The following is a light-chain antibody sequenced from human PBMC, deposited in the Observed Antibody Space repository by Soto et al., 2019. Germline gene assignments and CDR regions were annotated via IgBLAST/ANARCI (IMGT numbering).Light chain of an antibody. CDR3: VRYMGSGIWV. V-gene: IGLV8-61*01. CDR2: STN. Sequence: QTVVTQEPSSSVSPGRTVTLTCGLSSGSVSTSYYPSWYQQTPGQAPRTLIYSTNTRSSGVPDRFSGSILRNKAALTITGAQADDESDYYGVRYMGSGIWVFGGGTKLTVL. J-gene: IGLJ3*02. CDR1: SGSVSTSYY.